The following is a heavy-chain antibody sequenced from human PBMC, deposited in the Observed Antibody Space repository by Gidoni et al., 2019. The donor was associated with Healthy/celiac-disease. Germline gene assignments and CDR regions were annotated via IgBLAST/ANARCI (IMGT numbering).Heavy chain of an antibody. CDR3: ARDGVRPPLPRDNWFDP. CDR1: GFTFSSSS. Sequence: EVQLVESGGGLVQPGGSLRLSCAASGFTFSSSSMNWVRQAPGKGLEWVSYISSSSSTIYYADSVKGRFTISRDNAKNSLYLQMNSLRDEDTAVYYCARDGVRPPLPRDNWFDPWGQGTLVTVSS. CDR2: ISSSSSTI. D-gene: IGHD1-26*01. V-gene: IGHV3-48*02. J-gene: IGHJ5*02.